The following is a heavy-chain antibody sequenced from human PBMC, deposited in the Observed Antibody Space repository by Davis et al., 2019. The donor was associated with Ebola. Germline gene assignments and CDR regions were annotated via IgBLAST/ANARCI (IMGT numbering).Heavy chain of an antibody. CDR1: GYGFTNYW. V-gene: IGHV5-51*01. Sequence: GESLKISCKGSGYGFTNYWIGWVRQMPGKGLEWMGFIFPDDSDATYSPSFQGQVTISADKSISTAYLQWSSLKASDTAMYYCARREQWLVQGYFDYWGQGTLVTVSS. CDR3: ARREQWLVQGYFDY. J-gene: IGHJ4*02. CDR2: IFPDDSDA. D-gene: IGHD6-19*01.